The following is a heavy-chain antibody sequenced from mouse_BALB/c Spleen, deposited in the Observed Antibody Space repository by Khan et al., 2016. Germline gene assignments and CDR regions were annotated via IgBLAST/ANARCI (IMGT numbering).Heavy chain of an antibody. CDR2: INPDSSMI. J-gene: IGHJ3*01. CDR1: GFDFSRYW. Sequence: EVQLLESGGGLVQPGGSLKFSCAASGFDFSRYWMSWVRQAPGKGLEWIGEINPDSSMINYTPSLKDKFIISRDNAKNTLYLQMSKVRSQDTALYYYARRVNYSWFAYWGQGTLVTVSA. V-gene: IGHV4-1*02. CDR3: ARRVNYSWFAY. D-gene: IGHD2-1*01.